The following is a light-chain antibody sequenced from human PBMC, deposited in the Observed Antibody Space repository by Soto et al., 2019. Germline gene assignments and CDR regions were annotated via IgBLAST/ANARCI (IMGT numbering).Light chain of an antibody. CDR1: SSNIGAGYD. CDR3: QSYDSSLSGFYV. V-gene: IGLV1-40*01. CDR2: GNS. J-gene: IGLJ1*01. Sequence: QSVLTQPPSVSGAPGQRVTISCTGSSSNIGAGYDVHWYQQLPGTAPKPLIYGNSNRPSGVPDRFSGSKSGTTASLAITGLQAEDEADYYCQSYDSSLSGFYVFGAGTQVTVL.